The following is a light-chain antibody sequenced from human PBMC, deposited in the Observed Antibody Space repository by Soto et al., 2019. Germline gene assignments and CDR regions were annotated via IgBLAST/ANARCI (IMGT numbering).Light chain of an antibody. V-gene: IGKV1-5*03. Sequence: DIQMTQSPSTLSASVGDTVTITCRASETIDNWLAWYQQKPGKAPKLLIFKASTLKRGVPSRFSGSGSGTEFTLTISSLQPDDFATYYCQHYNSYSEAFGQGTKVDIK. CDR1: ETIDNW. CDR2: KAS. CDR3: QHYNSYSEA. J-gene: IGKJ1*01.